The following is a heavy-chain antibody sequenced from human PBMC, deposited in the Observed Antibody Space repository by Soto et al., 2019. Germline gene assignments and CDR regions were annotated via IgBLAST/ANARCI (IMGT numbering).Heavy chain of an antibody. Sequence: ASVKVSCKASGDTFTSCYMQWVRQSPGQGLEWMGIINPSGGSTSYAQKFQGRVTMTRDTSTSTVYMELSSLRSEDTAVYCCARSSSRYLPYDYWGQGTLVTVSS. CDR2: INPSGGST. J-gene: IGHJ4*02. CDR3: ARSSSRYLPYDY. V-gene: IGHV1-46*01. CDR1: GDTFTSCY. D-gene: IGHD6-13*01.